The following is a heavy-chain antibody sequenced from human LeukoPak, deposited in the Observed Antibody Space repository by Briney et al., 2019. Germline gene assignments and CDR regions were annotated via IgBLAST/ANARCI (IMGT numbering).Heavy chain of an antibody. CDR3: ARVRVPSAENDAFDI. V-gene: IGHV4-31*03. CDR2: IFYRGRT. Sequence: SQTLSLTCTVSGGSISSAGHYWSWIRQQPGKGLQWIGYIFYRGRTFYNPSLKSRLTISVDTSTDQFSLKLSSVTAADTAVYYCARVRVPSAENDAFDIWGQGTMVSVSS. D-gene: IGHD2-15*01. CDR1: GGSISSAGHY. J-gene: IGHJ3*02.